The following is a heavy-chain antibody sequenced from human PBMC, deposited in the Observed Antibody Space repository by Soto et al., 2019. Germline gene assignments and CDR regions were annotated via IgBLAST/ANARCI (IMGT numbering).Heavy chain of an antibody. CDR1: GFTFSSYA. CDR3: AKDRRDCSSTSCYTVFDY. Sequence: GGSLRLSCAASGFTFSSYAMSWVRQAPGKGLEWVSAISGSGGSTYCADSVKGRFTISRDNSKNTLYLQMNSLRAEDTAVYYCAKDRRDCSSTSCYTVFDYWGQGTLVTVSS. CDR2: ISGSGGST. V-gene: IGHV3-23*01. J-gene: IGHJ4*02. D-gene: IGHD2-2*02.